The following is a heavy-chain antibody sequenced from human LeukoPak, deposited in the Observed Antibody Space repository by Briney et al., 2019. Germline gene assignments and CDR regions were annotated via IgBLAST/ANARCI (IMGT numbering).Heavy chain of an antibody. D-gene: IGHD2-15*01. CDR1: GYTFTGYG. J-gene: IGHJ4*02. Sequence: ASVKVSCKASGYTFTGYGISWVRQAPGQGLEWMGWISAYNGNTDYAQKLQGRVTMTTDTSTSTAYMELSSLRSEDTAVYYCARATAMAHYCSGGSCYSGIFDYWGQGTLVTVSS. CDR3: ARATAMAHYCSGGSCYSGIFDY. V-gene: IGHV1-18*01. CDR2: ISAYNGNT.